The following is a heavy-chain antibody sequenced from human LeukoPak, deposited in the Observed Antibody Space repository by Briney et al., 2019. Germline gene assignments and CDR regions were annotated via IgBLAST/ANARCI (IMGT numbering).Heavy chain of an antibody. CDR2: ISSSRSYI. CDR3: ARDAFDI. CDR1: GFTFRSYD. J-gene: IGHJ3*02. Sequence: KPGGSLRLSCAASGFTFRSYDMSWVRQAPGKGLEWVSSISSSRSYIYYADSVKGRFTISRDNAKNSLYLQMNSLRAEDTAVYYCARDAFDIWGQGAMVTVSS. V-gene: IGHV3-21*01.